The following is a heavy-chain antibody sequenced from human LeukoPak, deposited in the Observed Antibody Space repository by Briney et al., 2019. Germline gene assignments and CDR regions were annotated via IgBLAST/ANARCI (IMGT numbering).Heavy chain of an antibody. J-gene: IGHJ4*02. CDR1: GFTFSSYS. D-gene: IGHD6-13*01. V-gene: IGHV3-21*01. Sequence: GGSLRLSCAASGFTFSSYSMNWVRQAPGKGLEWVSSISSSSSYIYYADSVKGRFTISRDNAKNSLYLQMNSLRAEGTAVYYCARDRGSSWYWRAYYFDYWGQGTLVTVSS. CDR2: ISSSSSYI. CDR3: ARDRGSSWYWRAYYFDY.